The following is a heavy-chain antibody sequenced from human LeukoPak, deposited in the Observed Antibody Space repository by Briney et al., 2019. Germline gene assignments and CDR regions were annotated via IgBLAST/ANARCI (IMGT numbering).Heavy chain of an antibody. CDR1: GGSISSSGYY. CDR2: INHSGST. V-gene: IGHV4-39*07. Sequence: KPSETLSLTCTVSGGSISSSGYYWGWIRQPPGKGLEWIGEINHSGSTNYNPSLKSRVTISVDTSKNQFSLKLSSVTAADTAVYYCASPIEEATAVWGQGTLVTVSS. D-gene: IGHD4-23*01. J-gene: IGHJ4*02. CDR3: ASPIEEATAV.